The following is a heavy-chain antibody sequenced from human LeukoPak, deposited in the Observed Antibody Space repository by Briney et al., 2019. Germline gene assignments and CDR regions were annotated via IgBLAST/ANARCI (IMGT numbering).Heavy chain of an antibody. D-gene: IGHD1-26*01. CDR3: ARDVGATQFDY. CDR1: GCTFTGYY. CDR2: INPNSGGT. J-gene: IGHJ4*02. Sequence: ASVKVSCKASGCTFTGYYMHWVRQAPGQGLEWMGWINPNSGGTNYAQKFQGWVTTTRDTSISTAYMELSRLRSDDTAVYYCARDVGATQFDYWGQGTLVTVSS. V-gene: IGHV1-2*04.